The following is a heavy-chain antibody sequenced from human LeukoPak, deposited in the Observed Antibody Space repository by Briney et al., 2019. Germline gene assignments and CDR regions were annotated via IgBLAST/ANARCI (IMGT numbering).Heavy chain of an antibody. CDR3: ARSCRGYSGARYYYYYYMDV. CDR1: GYTFTGYY. V-gene: IGHV1-2*02. CDR2: INPNSGGT. J-gene: IGHJ6*03. Sequence: ASVKVSCKASGYTFTGYYMHWVRQAPGQGLEWMGWINPNSGGTNYAQKFQGRVTMTRDTSISTAYMELRSLRSDDTAVYYCARSCRGYSGARYYYYYYMDVWGKGTTVTISS. D-gene: IGHD5-12*01.